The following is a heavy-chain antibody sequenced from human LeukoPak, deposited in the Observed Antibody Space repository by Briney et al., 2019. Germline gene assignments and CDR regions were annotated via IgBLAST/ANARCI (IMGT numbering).Heavy chain of an antibody. J-gene: IGHJ4*02. CDR1: GFTFSSYG. D-gene: IGHD4-11*01. CDR3: ARSVPDYTRFDF. CDR2: IWYDGSNK. V-gene: IGHV3-33*01. Sequence: GGSLRLSCAASGFTFSSYGMHWVRQAPGKGLEWVAVIWYDGSNKYYADSVKGRFTISRDNSKNTAYLQMNSLRVEDTALYYCARSVPDYTRFDFWGQGALVTVSS.